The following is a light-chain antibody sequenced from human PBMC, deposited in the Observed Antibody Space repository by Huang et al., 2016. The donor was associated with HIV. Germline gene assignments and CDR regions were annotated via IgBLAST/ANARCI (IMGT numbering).Light chain of an antibody. CDR3: QQRSNWPPFT. CDR2: DAS. J-gene: IGKJ3*01. Sequence: EILLTQSPATLSLSPGERATLSCKASQKINTYLAWYQQKPGQPPRLLIYDASTRAPDTPARFRGSGSGTDFTLTITNLEPEDFAVYFCQQRSNWPPFTFGPGTKVDRK. V-gene: IGKV3-11*01. CDR1: QKINTY.